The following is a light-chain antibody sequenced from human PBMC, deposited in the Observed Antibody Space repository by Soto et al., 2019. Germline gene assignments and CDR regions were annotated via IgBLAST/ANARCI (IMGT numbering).Light chain of an antibody. CDR1: QTVRNNY. CDR3: QQRSNWPPKFT. CDR2: DAS. V-gene: IGKV3D-20*02. Sequence: EFVLTQSPGTLSLSPGERATLSCRASQTVRNNYLAWYQQKPGQAPRLLIYDASSRATGIPDRFSGGGSGTDFTLTISRLEPEDFAVYYCQQRSNWPPKFTFGPGTKVDIK. J-gene: IGKJ3*01.